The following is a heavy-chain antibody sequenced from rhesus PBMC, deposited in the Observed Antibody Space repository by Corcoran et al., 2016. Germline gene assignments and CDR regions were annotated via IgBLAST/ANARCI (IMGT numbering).Heavy chain of an antibody. CDR3: TRDRYSGTWNFGY. V-gene: IGHV1-138*01. D-gene: IGHD6-25*01. J-gene: IGHJ4*01. Sequence: QVQLVQSGTEVQKPGSSVKVSCKASGYTFTNYYVHWVRQAPGQGLEGVGETTPSNGGTNNAQKFQGRVIVTRDTSTSTAYMDLSSLRSENTAVYYCTRDRYSGTWNFGYWGQGVLVIVSS. CDR1: GYTFTNYY. CDR2: TTPSNGGT.